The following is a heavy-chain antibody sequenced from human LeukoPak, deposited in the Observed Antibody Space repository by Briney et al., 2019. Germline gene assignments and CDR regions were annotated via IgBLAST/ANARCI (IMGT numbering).Heavy chain of an antibody. CDR3: ARDHLNCSGGSCYSFY. Sequence: ASVKVSCKASGYTFTGYYMHWVRQAPGQGLEWMGWINPNSGGTNYAQKFQGRVTMTRDTSISTAYMELSRLRSDDTAVYYCARDHLNCSGGSCYSFYWGQGTLVTVSS. J-gene: IGHJ4*02. D-gene: IGHD2-15*01. V-gene: IGHV1-2*02. CDR1: GYTFTGYY. CDR2: INPNSGGT.